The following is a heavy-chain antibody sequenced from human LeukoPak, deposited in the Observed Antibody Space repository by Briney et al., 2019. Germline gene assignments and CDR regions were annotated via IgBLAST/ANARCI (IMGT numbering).Heavy chain of an antibody. D-gene: IGHD3-10*01. J-gene: IGHJ5*02. CDR2: ISGSGDTT. Sequence: GGSLRLSCAASGFSFSGYAMSWVRQAPGKGLEWVSTISGSGDTTYYADSVKGRFTISRDNSKNTLYLQMNSLRAEDTAVYYCAKETVRSSQFDPWGQGTLVTVSS. CDR3: AKETVRSSQFDP. CDR1: GFSFSGYA. V-gene: IGHV3-23*01.